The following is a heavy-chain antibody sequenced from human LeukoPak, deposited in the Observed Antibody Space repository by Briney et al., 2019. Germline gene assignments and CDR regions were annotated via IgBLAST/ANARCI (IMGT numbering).Heavy chain of an antibody. J-gene: IGHJ4*02. CDR1: GFTFSSYG. Sequence: GGSLRLSCAASGFTFSSYGLYWVRQAPGKGLEWVSSISSSSKYIYYADSVKGRFTISRDYANNSLFLQMNSLRAEDTAMYYCAKLNSGSIYFDYWGQGTLVTVSS. CDR2: ISSSSKYI. V-gene: IGHV3-21*04. CDR3: AKLNSGSIYFDY. D-gene: IGHD1-26*01.